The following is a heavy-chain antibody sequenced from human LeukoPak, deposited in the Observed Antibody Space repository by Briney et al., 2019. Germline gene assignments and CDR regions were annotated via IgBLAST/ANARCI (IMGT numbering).Heavy chain of an antibody. J-gene: IGHJ4*02. CDR3: AKDEEDKVTPDLRY. V-gene: IGHV3-74*01. Sequence: QAGGSLRLSCAASGFTFSSYWMHWVRQAPGKGLVWVSRINSDGSTTNYADYVKGRFTISRDNAKNTLYLQMNSLRAEDTAVYYCAKDEEDKVTPDLRYWGQGTLVTVSS. CDR1: GFTFSSYW. D-gene: IGHD4-23*01. CDR2: INSDGSTT.